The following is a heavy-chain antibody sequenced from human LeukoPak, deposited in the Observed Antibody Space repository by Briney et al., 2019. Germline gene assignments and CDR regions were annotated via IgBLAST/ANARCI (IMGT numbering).Heavy chain of an antibody. CDR2: ISGSGGST. V-gene: IGHV3-23*01. CDR1: GFTFSSYS. CDR3: AKDGLILLSYFDY. Sequence: GGSLRLSCAASGFTFSSYSMSWVRQAPGKGLEWVSAISGSGGSTYYADSVKGRFTISRDNSKNTLYLQMNSLRAEDTAVYYCAKDGLILLSYFDYWGQGTLVTVSS. D-gene: IGHD3-10*01. J-gene: IGHJ4*02.